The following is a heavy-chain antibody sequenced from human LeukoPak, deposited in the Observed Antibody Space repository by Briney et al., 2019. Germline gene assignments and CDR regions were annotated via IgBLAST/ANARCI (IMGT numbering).Heavy chain of an antibody. D-gene: IGHD2-2*01. V-gene: IGHV3-21*01. Sequence: PGGSLRLSCAASGFTFSSYSMNWVRQAPGKGLEWVSSISSSSSYIYYADSVKGRFTISRDNAKNSLYLQMNSLRAEDTAVYYCVVVVPAHPLGWDYYYYYYMDVWGKGTTVTVSS. CDR3: VVVVPAHPLGWDYYYYYYMDV. CDR1: GFTFSSYS. J-gene: IGHJ6*03. CDR2: ISSSSSYI.